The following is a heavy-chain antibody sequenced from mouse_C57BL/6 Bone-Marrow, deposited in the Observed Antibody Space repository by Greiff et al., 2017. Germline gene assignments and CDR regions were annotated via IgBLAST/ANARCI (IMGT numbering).Heavy chain of an antibody. CDR3: TPFYYDYYYFDY. D-gene: IGHD2-4*01. V-gene: IGHV1-62-3*01. J-gene: IGHJ2*01. CDR2: IDPNSGGT. CDR1: GYTFTSYW. Sequence: VQLQQPGAELVKPGASVKLSCKASGYTFTSYWMHWVKQRPGRGLEWIGRIDPNSGGTEYASKFQGKATITADTSSNTAYLQLSSLTSEDTAVYYCTPFYYDYYYFDYWGQGTTLTVSS.